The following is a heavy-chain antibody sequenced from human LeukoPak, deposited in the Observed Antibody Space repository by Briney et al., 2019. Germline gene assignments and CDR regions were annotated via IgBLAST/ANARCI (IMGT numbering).Heavy chain of an antibody. V-gene: IGHV3-23*01. CDR1: GFTFSSYA. D-gene: IGHD3-3*01. CDR3: AERDNNDYYTGLHVFDV. Sequence: GGSLRLSCAASGFTFSSYAMTWVRQAPGKGPEWVSGISGSGDTTFYADSVKGRFTISRDNSKNTVDLQMNSLRAEDTAVYYCAERDNNDYYTGLHVFDVWGQGTMVTV. J-gene: IGHJ3*01. CDR2: ISGSGDTT.